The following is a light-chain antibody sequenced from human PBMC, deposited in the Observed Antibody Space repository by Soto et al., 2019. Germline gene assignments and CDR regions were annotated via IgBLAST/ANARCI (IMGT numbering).Light chain of an antibody. CDR3: QQYNNYPWT. V-gene: IGKV3-15*01. CDR1: QSISSN. Sequence: EIVMTQSPDTLSVSPGERATLSCRASQSISSNLAWYQQKPGQAPRLLIYHTSTRATGIPARFSGSGSGTEFTLTISSLQPDDFATYYCQQYNNYPWTFGQGTKVDIK. CDR2: HTS. J-gene: IGKJ1*01.